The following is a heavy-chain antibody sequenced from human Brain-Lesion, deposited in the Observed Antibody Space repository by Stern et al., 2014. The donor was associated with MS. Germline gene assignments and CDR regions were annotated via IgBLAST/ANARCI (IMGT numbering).Heavy chain of an antibody. CDR1: GYRFTSNW. D-gene: IGHD6-6*01. CDR2: LWPGDPDT. CDR3: ARRGDSSSSGFDY. V-gene: IGHV5-51*01. Sequence: EVQLVQSGDEVKKPGESLKISCKGSGYRFTSNWIGWVRQMPGKGLEWKGFLWPGDPDTRYSPSFQGQVTISADKSISTAYLQWSSLQASDTAMYYCARRGDSSSSGFDYWGQGTLVIVSS. J-gene: IGHJ4*02.